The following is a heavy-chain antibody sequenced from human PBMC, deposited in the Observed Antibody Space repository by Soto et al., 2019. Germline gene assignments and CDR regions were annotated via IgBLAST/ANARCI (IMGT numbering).Heavy chain of an antibody. V-gene: IGHV3-23*01. D-gene: IGHD2-8*02. CDR2: ILAGGST. Sequence: GESLKISCAASGFICSSYDMSWVRQAPGKGLDWVSTILAGGSTYYADSVKGRFTISRDRSTNTVFLQMNSLTAGDTAVYYCAKATATGGGAFDFCGQGTMVTVSS. CDR3: AKATATGGGAFDF. J-gene: IGHJ3*01. CDR1: GFICSSYD.